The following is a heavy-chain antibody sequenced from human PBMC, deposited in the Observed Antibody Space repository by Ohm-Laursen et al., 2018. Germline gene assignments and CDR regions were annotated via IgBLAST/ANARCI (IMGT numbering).Heavy chain of an antibody. CDR3: ARPKKSRTYDAFDI. J-gene: IGHJ3*02. D-gene: IGHD2-2*01. CDR2: INPNRGGT. Sequence: GASVKVSCKASGYTFTGYYMHWVRQAPGQGLEWMGWINPNRGGTNYAQKFQGRVTMTRDTSISTAYMELSRLRSDDTAVYYCARPKKSRTYDAFDIWGQGTMVTVSS. V-gene: IGHV1-2*02. CDR1: GYTFTGYY.